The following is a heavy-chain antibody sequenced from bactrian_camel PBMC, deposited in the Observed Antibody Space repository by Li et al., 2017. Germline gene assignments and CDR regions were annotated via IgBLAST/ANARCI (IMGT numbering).Heavy chain of an antibody. V-gene: IGHV3S53*01. CDR3: ARGGSGCLVASQYRY. CDR2: IKPRSNL. D-gene: IGHD8*01. J-gene: IGHJ4*01. Sequence: QLVESGGGSVQAGGSLRVSCEASGSTISLTCMGWFRQAPGKGREGIACIKPRSNLGYARSAEGRFTISRDNARNTLYLQMDGLKPEDTATYYCARGGSGCLVASQYRYWGQGTQVTVS. CDR1: GSTISLTC.